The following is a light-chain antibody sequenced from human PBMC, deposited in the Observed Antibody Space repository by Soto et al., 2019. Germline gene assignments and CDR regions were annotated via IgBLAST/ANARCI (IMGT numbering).Light chain of an antibody. CDR3: QQYNNPIT. J-gene: IGKJ5*01. CDR2: GAS. CDR1: QSVSSN. Sequence: EIVMTQSPATLSVSPGERATLSCRASQSVSSNLAWYQQKPGQAPRLLIYGASTRATDIPARFSGSGSGTEFTLTISSLQSEDFAVYHCQQYNNPITFGQGTRLEI. V-gene: IGKV3D-15*01.